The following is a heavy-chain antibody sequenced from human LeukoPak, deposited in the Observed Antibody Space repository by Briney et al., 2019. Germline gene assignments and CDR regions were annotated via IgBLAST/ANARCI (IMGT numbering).Heavy chain of an antibody. V-gene: IGHV3-23*01. Sequence: GGALRLSCAASGFTFSSYAMSWVRQAPGKGLERGSAISGSGGSTYYADSVKARFTISRDNSKNTLYLQMNSLRAEDTAVYYCAKGSNYFDYWGQGTLVTVSS. D-gene: IGHD4-11*01. CDR1: GFTFSSYA. J-gene: IGHJ4*02. CDR3: AKGSNYFDY. CDR2: ISGSGGST.